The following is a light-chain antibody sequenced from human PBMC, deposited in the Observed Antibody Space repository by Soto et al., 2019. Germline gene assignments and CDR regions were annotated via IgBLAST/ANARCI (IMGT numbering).Light chain of an antibody. CDR2: DNN. CDR3: GTWGSSLRAAV. V-gene: IGLV1-51*01. Sequence: QSVLTQPTSVSAAPGQKVTISCSGSSSNIGNNYVSWYQRLPGTAPKLLIYDNNKLASGIPERFSGPKSGTSATMGITGLQTGDEADYYCGTWGSSLRAAVFGGGTQQTVL. J-gene: IGLJ7*01. CDR1: SSNIGNNY.